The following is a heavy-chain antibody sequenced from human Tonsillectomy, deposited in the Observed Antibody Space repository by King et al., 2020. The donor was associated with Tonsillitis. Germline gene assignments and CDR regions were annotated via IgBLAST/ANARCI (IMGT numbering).Heavy chain of an antibody. CDR3: AKDRGTYYYESSGYFEAFFDY. CDR2: ISGSGGST. V-gene: IGHV3-23*04. J-gene: IGHJ4*02. CDR1: GFTFSSYA. D-gene: IGHD3-22*01. Sequence: VQLVESGGGLVQPGGSLRLSCAASGFTFSSYAMSWVRQAPGKGLEWVSAISGSGGSTYSADSAKGRFTISRDNSKNTLYLQMNSLRAEDTAVYYCAKDRGTYYYESSGYFEAFFDYWGQGTLVTVSS.